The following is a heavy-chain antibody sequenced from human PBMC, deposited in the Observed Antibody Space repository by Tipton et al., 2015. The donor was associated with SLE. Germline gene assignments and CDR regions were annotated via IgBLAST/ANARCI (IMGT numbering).Heavy chain of an antibody. Sequence: LRLSCTVSGGSITMSSYFWGWIRQPPGKGLEWIGSMFYTGSTYYSPSFQGRLTISVDTSRNQFSLRLSSVTAADTAVYYCARPHTNSWGQGTLVTVSS. CDR1: GGSITMSSYF. J-gene: IGHJ4*02. CDR3: ARPHTNS. CDR2: MFYTGST. V-gene: IGHV4-39*07.